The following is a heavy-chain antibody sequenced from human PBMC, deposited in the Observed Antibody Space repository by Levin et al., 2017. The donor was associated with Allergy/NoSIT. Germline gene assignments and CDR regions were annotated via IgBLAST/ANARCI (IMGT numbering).Heavy chain of an antibody. CDR1: GFSIRSYW. CDR3: VRDGRGGWHFDN. Sequence: RGESLKISCAASGFSIRSYWMSWIRQTPDKGLEWVANSNEDGSHKYYVDSVKGRFTVSRDNAENSLNLQMNSLRVEDTAVYYCVRDGRGGWHFDNWGQGTLVTVSS. D-gene: IGHD6-19*01. J-gene: IGHJ4*02. V-gene: IGHV3-7*03. CDR2: SNEDGSHK.